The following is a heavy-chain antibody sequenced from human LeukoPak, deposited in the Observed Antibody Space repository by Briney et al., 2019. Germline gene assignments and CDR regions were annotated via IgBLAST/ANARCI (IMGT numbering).Heavy chain of an antibody. J-gene: IGHJ2*01. Sequence: PSETLSLTCAVYGGSFSGYYWSWIRQPPGKGLEWIGEINHSGSTNHNPSLESRVTISVDTSKNQFSLKLSSVTAADTAVYYCARSHSSSWYIWYFDLWGRGTLVTVSS. CDR2: INHSGST. CDR3: ARSHSSSWYIWYFDL. V-gene: IGHV4-34*01. CDR1: GGSFSGYY. D-gene: IGHD6-13*01.